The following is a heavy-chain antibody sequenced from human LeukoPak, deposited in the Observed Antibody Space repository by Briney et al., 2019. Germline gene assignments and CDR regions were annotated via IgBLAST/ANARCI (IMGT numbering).Heavy chain of an antibody. CDR1: GGSISSYY. D-gene: IGHD3-22*01. J-gene: IGHJ6*02. V-gene: IGHV4-4*07. CDR3: ARDVGGGDYYDSSGYYYYYYGMDV. CDR2: IYTSGST. Sequence: PSETLSLTCTVSGGSISSYYWSWIRQPAGKGLEWIGRIYTSGSTNYNPSLRSRVTMSVDTSKNQFSLKLSSVTAADTAVYYCARDVGGGDYYDSSGYYYYYYGMDVWGQGTTVTVSS.